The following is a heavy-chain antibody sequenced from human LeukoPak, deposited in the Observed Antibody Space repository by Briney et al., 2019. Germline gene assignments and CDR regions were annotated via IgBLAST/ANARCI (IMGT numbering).Heavy chain of an antibody. Sequence: SETLSLTCTVSGGSISSYYWSWIRQPPGKGLEWIGYIYYSGSTNYNPSLKSRVTISVDTSKNQFSLKLSSVTAADTAVYYCARLGCSGGSCYNRVEFFDYWGQGTLVTVSS. J-gene: IGHJ4*02. CDR3: ARLGCSGGSCYNRVEFFDY. D-gene: IGHD2-15*01. CDR1: GGSISSYY. CDR2: IYYSGST. V-gene: IGHV4-59*08.